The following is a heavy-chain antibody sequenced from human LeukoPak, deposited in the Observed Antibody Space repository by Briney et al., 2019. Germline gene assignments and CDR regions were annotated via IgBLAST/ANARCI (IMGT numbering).Heavy chain of an antibody. Sequence: ASVKVSCKASGYTFTGYYMHWVRQAPGQGLEWMGWINANSGGTNYAQKFQGWVTMTRDTSISTAYMELSRLRSDDTAVYYCARVLSTVVGAFDIWGQGTMVTVSS. J-gene: IGHJ3*02. CDR3: ARVLSTVVGAFDI. CDR1: GYTFTGYY. CDR2: INANSGGT. V-gene: IGHV1-2*04. D-gene: IGHD4-17*01.